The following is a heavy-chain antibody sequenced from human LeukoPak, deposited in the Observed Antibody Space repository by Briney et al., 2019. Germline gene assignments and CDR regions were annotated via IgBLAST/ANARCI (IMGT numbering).Heavy chain of an antibody. CDR2: IIPIFGTA. J-gene: IGHJ4*02. Sequence: SVKVSCKASGGTFSSYAISWVRQAPGQWLEWMGRIIPIFGTANYAQKFQGRVTITTDESTSTAYMELSSLRSEDTAVYYCARATHGDSHLYYWGQGTLVTVSS. D-gene: IGHD4-17*01. V-gene: IGHV1-69*05. CDR1: GGTFSSYA. CDR3: ARATHGDSHLYY.